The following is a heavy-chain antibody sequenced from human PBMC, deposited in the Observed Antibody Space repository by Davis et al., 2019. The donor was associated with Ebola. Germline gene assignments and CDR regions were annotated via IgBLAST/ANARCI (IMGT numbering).Heavy chain of an antibody. D-gene: IGHD2-21*02. CDR2: IYPGDSDT. CDR3: ARSGYCGGDCYSDY. J-gene: IGHJ4*02. V-gene: IGHV5-51*01. Sequence: KVSCKASGYTFTSYGISWVRQMPGKGLEWMGIIYPGDSDTRYSPSFQGQVTISADKSISTAYLQWSSLKASDTAMYYCARSGYCGGDCYSDYWGQGTLVTVSS. CDR1: GYTFTSYG.